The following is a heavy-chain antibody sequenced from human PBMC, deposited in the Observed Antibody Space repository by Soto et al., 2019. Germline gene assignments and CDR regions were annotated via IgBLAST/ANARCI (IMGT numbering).Heavy chain of an antibody. CDR2: ISGSGGST. V-gene: IGHV3-23*01. Sequence: EVQLLESGGGLVQPGGSLRLSCAASGFTFSSYAMSWVRQAPGKGLEWVSAISGSGGSTYYADSVKGRFTISRDNSKNMPDLQMNSLRAEDTAVYYCATYYGAYFYGMEVWGQGATVPVSS. CDR3: ATYYGAYFYGMEV. D-gene: IGHD4-17*01. CDR1: GFTFSSYA. J-gene: IGHJ6*02.